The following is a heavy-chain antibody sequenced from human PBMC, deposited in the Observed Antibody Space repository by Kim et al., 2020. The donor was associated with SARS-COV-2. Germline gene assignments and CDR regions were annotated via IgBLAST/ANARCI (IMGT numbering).Heavy chain of an antibody. CDR2: INPNSGGT. D-gene: IGHD3-22*01. CDR1: GYTFTGYY. J-gene: IGHJ4*02. Sequence: ASVKVSCKASGYTFTGYYMHWVRQAPGQGLEWMGWINPNSGGTNYAQKFQGRVTMTRDTSISTAYMELCRLRSDDTAVYYCARDPAYYYDSSGQDYWGQGTLVTVSS. CDR3: ARDPAYYYDSSGQDY. V-gene: IGHV1-2*02.